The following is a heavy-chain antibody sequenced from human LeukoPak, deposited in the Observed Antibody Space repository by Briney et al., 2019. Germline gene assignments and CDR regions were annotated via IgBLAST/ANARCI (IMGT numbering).Heavy chain of an antibody. CDR3: ARDTAMAAGYGMDV. D-gene: IGHD5-18*01. Sequence: PSETLSLTCAVYGGSFSGYYWSWIRQPPGKGLEWIGEINHSGSTNYNPSLKSRVTISVDTSKSQFSLKLSSVTAADTAVYYCARDTAMAAGYGMDVWGQGTTVTVSS. CDR1: GGSFSGYY. CDR2: INHSGST. V-gene: IGHV4-34*01. J-gene: IGHJ6*02.